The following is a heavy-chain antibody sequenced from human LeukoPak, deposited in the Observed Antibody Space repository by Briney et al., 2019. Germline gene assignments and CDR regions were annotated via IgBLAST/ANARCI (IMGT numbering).Heavy chain of an antibody. D-gene: IGHD2-2*02. CDR2: LSNRGRNA. V-gene: IGHV3-23*01. J-gene: IGHJ3*02. Sequence: GGSLRLSCAASGFTFSSYAMSWVRQAPGKGLEWVSALSNRGRNAYYADSVKGRFTISRDISKNTLYLQMNSLRAEDTAVYYCARDIRKLDAFDIWGQGTLVTVSS. CDR1: GFTFSSYA. CDR3: ARDIRKLDAFDI.